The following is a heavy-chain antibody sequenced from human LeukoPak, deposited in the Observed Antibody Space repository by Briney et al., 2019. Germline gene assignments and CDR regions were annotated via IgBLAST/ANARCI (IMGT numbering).Heavy chain of an antibody. D-gene: IGHD3-3*01. CDR2: ISGYNGNT. CDR1: GYTFGSYD. V-gene: IGHV1-18*01. CDR3: ARTHDFWSARKGDYFDP. Sequence: ASVKVSCKASGYTFGSYDISWVRQAPGQGLEWMGWISGYNGNTKYAQKLQGRITMTIDTYTTTAYMELKSLRSDDTAVYHCARTHDFWSARKGDYFDPWGQGTLVTVSS. J-gene: IGHJ4*02.